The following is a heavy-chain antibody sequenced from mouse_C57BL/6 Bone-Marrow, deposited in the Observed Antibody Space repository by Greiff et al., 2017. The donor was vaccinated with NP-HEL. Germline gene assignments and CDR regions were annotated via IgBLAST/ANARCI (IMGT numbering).Heavy chain of an antibody. CDR3: ASYGSSWNYAMDY. J-gene: IGHJ4*01. D-gene: IGHD1-1*01. V-gene: IGHV1-19*01. CDR1: GYTFTDYY. CDR2: INPYNGGT. Sequence: VQLQQSGPVLVKPGASVKMSCKASGYTFTDYYMNWVKQSHGKSLEWIGVINPYNGGTSYNQKFKGKATLTVDKSSSTAYMELNSLTSEDSAVYYCASYGSSWNYAMDYWGQGTSVTVSS.